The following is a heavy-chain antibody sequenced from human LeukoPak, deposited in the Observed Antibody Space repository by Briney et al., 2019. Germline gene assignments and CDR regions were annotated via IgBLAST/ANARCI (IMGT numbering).Heavy chain of an antibody. J-gene: IGHJ4*02. Sequence: ASVKVSCKASGGTFSSYAISWVRQAPGQGLEWMGGIIPIFGTANYAQKFQGRVTITTDESTSTAYMELSSLRSEDTAVYYCARVPYYGSGREYYFDYWGQGTLVNVSS. D-gene: IGHD3-10*01. CDR3: ARVPYYGSGREYYFDY. V-gene: IGHV1-69*05. CDR2: IIPIFGTA. CDR1: GGTFSSYA.